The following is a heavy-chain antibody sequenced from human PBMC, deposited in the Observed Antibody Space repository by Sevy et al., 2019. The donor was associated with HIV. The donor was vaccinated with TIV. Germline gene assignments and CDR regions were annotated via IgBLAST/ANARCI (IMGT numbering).Heavy chain of an antibody. J-gene: IGHJ5*02. D-gene: IGHD1-1*01. V-gene: IGHV3-49*03. CDR3: TRHPRNGNFLGDWFDP. CDR1: GFTFGDYA. Sequence: GGSLRLSCTASGFTFGDYAMSTFRQAPGKGLEWVGFIRSKAYGGTSEYAASVEGRFTISRDDYESIAYLQMNSLESVDIAVYYCTRHPRNGNFLGDWFDPWGQGTLVTVSS. CDR2: IRSKAYGGTS.